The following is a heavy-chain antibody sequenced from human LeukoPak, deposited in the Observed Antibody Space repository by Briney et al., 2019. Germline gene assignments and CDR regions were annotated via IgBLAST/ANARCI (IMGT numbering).Heavy chain of an antibody. CDR2: ISYDGSNK. J-gene: IGHJ4*02. Sequence: PGGSLRLSCAASGFTFSNYAMHWVRQAPGKGLEWVAVISYDGSNKYYADSVKGRFTISRDSSKNTLYLQMNSLRAEDTAVYYCVSFYETYWGRGTLVTVSS. D-gene: IGHD2/OR15-2a*01. CDR3: VSFYETY. V-gene: IGHV3-30-3*01. CDR1: GFTFSNYA.